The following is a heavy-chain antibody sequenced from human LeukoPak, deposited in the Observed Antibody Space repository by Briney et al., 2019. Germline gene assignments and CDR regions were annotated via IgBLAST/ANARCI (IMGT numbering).Heavy chain of an antibody. D-gene: IGHD5-24*01. CDR3: ARVDETNAFDI. J-gene: IGHJ3*02. Sequence: GASVKVSCKASGYTFTSYALHWVRQAPGQRLECMGWINAGNGDTKYSQKFQGRVTITRDTSASTAYMELSSLRSEDTAVYYCARVDETNAFDIWGQGTMVTVSS. V-gene: IGHV1-3*01. CDR1: GYTFTSYA. CDR2: INAGNGDT.